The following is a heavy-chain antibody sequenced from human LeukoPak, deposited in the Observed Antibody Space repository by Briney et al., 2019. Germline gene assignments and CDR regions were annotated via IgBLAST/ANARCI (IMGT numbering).Heavy chain of an antibody. CDR1: GGSISSYY. D-gene: IGHD4-17*01. J-gene: IGHJ4*02. Sequence: SETLSLTCTVSGGSISSYYWSWIRQPPGKGLEWIGYIYSSGSTNYNPSLKRRVTISVDTSKNQFSLKLSSVTAADTAVYYCARTTVTVSHFDYWGQGTLVTVSS. V-gene: IGHV4-59*08. CDR3: ARTTVTVSHFDY. CDR2: IYSSGST.